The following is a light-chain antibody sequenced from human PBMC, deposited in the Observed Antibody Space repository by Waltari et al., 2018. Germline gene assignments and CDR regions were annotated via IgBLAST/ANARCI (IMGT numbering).Light chain of an antibody. CDR3: AAWDDSLKGWV. Sequence: QSVLTQPPSASGTPGQRVTIACSGPSSNFGTTPVNWYQQLPGTAPNLLIYTNNHRPSGVPDRFSGSKSGTSASLAISGLQVEDEADYYCAAWDDSLKGWVFGGGTKVTVL. CDR1: SSNFGTTP. CDR2: TNN. J-gene: IGLJ3*02. V-gene: IGLV1-44*01.